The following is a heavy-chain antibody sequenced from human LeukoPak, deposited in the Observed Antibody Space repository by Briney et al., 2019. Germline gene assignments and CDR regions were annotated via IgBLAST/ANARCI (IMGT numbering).Heavy chain of an antibody. CDR1: GGTFSSYA. Sequence: ASVKVSCKASGGTFSSYAISWVRQATGQGLEWMGWMNPNSGNTGYAQKFQGRVTMTRNTSISTAYMELSSLRSEDTAVYYCARFLLGSYDPWGQGTLVTVSS. CDR3: ARFLLGSYDP. J-gene: IGHJ5*02. CDR2: MNPNSGNT. D-gene: IGHD3-10*01. V-gene: IGHV1-8*02.